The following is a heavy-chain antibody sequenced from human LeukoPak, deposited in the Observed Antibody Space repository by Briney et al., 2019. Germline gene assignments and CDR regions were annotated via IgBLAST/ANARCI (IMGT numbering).Heavy chain of an antibody. Sequence: ASVKVSCKASGGTFSSYAISWVRQAPGQGLEWMGRIIPIFGTANYAQKFQGRVTITADESTSTAYMELSSLRSEDTAVYYCARDLSQGYNWFDPWGQGTLVTVSS. CDR2: IIPIFGTA. CDR1: GGTFSSYA. V-gene: IGHV1-69*15. J-gene: IGHJ5*02. CDR3: ARDLSQGYNWFDP.